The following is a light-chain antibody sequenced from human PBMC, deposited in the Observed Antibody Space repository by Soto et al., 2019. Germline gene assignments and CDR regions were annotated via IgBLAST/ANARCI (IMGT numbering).Light chain of an antibody. CDR1: QSISSY. Sequence: DIQMTQSPSSLSASVGARVTITCRASQSISSYLNWFQQKPGKAPKLLIYAASSLQSGVPSRFSGSGSGTDFTLTISSLQPEDFATYYCQQSYSTPRTFGHGTKVDIK. CDR2: AAS. V-gene: IGKV1-39*01. CDR3: QQSYSTPRT. J-gene: IGKJ1*01.